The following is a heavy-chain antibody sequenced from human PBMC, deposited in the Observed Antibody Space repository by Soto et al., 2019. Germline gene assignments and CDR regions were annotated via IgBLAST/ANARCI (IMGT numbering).Heavy chain of an antibody. J-gene: IGHJ6*02. CDR2: ISGYNGNT. Sequence: QVQLVQSGAEVKKPGASVKVSCKTSGYTFTNNGINWVRQAPGQGLEWMGWISGYNGNTAYAQKLQGRVTMTTDTFTSTAYMELRSLRSDDTAVYYCARGSTHYGMDVLGQGTTVTVSS. CDR1: GYTFTNNG. V-gene: IGHV1-18*04. D-gene: IGHD1-1*01. CDR3: ARGSTHYGMDV.